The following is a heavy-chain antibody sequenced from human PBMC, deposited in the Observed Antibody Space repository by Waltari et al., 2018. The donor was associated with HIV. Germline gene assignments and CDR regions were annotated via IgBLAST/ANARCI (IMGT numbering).Heavy chain of an antibody. Sequence: QLQLQESGPGLVKPSETLSLTCTVSGGSISSSCSSWGWTRQPPGKGLGWIGSIYYSGSTYYNPSLKSRVTISVDTSKNQFSLKLSSVTAADTAVYYCARTIAAAGKNWFDPWGQGTLVTVSS. D-gene: IGHD6-13*01. CDR3: ARTIAAAGKNWFDP. J-gene: IGHJ5*02. V-gene: IGHV4-39*01. CDR2: IYYSGST. CDR1: GGSISSSCSS.